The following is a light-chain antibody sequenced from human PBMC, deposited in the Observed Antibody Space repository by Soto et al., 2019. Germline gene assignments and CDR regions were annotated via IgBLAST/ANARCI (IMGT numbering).Light chain of an antibody. CDR3: QHYGSSPLFT. V-gene: IGKV3-20*01. J-gene: IGKJ3*01. CDR1: QSVSSSY. CDR2: GTS. Sequence: EIVLTQSPGTLSLSPGEGATLSCRASQSVSSSYLAWYQQKPGQAPRLLIYGTSGRATGIPDRFSGSGSGTDFTLPISRLEPEDFAACYCQHYGSSPLFTFGAGTKVDIK.